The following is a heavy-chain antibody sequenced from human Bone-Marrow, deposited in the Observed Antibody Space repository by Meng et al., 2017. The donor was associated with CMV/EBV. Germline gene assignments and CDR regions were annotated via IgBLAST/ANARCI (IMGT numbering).Heavy chain of an antibody. CDR1: GGTFSSYA. D-gene: IGHD7-27*01. V-gene: IGHV1-46*01. J-gene: IGHJ4*02. CDR2: LNPNGGTT. CDR3: ARDNNWGPDY. Sequence: ASVKVSCKASGGTFSSYAISWVRQAPGQGLEWMGILNPNGGTTKCAEKFLGRVTMTSDTSTGTVYMEMTSLRSEDTAVYYCARDNNWGPDYWGQGTLVTSPQ.